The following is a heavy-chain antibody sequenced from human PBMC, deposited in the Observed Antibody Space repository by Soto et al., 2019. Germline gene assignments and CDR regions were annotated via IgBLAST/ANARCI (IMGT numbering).Heavy chain of an antibody. CDR3: ASATCSRTSCPSLDHSFDH. CDR2: ISSSGSTI. J-gene: IGHJ4*02. V-gene: IGHV3-48*03. Sequence: GGSLRLSCAASGCTFSSYEMSWVRQAPGKGLEWVSYISSSGSTIYYADSMKGRFTISRDNAKNSLYLQMNSLRAEDTAVYSCASATCSRTSCPSLDHSFDHWGQGTLVTVSS. D-gene: IGHD2-2*01. CDR1: GCTFSSYE.